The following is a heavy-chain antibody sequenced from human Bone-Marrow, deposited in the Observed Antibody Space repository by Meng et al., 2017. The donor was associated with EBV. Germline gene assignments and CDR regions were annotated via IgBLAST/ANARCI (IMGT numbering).Heavy chain of an antibody. D-gene: IGHD1-26*01. CDR1: GFTFSSYA. J-gene: IGHJ4*02. V-gene: IGHV3-23*01. CDR3: AKNHVPSGRYSEFDY. CDR2: ISGSGTST. Sequence: EVQLLESGGGLVQPGGSLRLSCAASGFTFSSYAMTWVRQAPGKGLEWVSTISGSGTSTHHADSVKGRFTISRDNSKNTLYLQMNSLRAEDTAVYYCAKNHVPSGRYSEFDYWGQGTLVTVSS.